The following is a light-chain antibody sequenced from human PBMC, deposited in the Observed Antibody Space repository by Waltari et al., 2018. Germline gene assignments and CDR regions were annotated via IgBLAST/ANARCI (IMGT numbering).Light chain of an antibody. CDR1: QSVSTIS. CDR2: TSS. CDR3: KQYDGAVVT. J-gene: IGKJ4*01. Sequence: ALSPSPGTLSLSPGGRATRSCRASQSVSTISLAWYQQNARQAPKLLIYTSSNRAPGIPDRFSGSGSGTDFALTISSLEAEDSAMYYCKQYDGAVVTFGGGTKVEIK. V-gene: IGKV3-20*01.